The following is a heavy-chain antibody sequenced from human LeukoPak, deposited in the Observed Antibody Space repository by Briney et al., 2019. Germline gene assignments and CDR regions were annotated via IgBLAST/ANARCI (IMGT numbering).Heavy chain of an antibody. Sequence: GGSLRLSCAASGFTFSSYEMNWVRQAPGKGLEWVSYISSSGSTIYYAASVKGRFTISRDNANNSLFLQMNSLRAEDTAVYYCASALSDYYGSGSSDYWGQGTLVTVSS. V-gene: IGHV3-48*03. CDR2: ISSSGSTI. D-gene: IGHD3-10*01. CDR1: GFTFSSYE. CDR3: ASALSDYYGSGSSDY. J-gene: IGHJ4*02.